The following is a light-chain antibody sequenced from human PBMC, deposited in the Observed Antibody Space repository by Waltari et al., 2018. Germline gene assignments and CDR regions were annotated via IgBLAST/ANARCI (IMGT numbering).Light chain of an antibody. CDR2: VNSDGSH. CDR3: QTGGHGTWV. CDR1: SGHSTNI. V-gene: IGLV4-69*01. J-gene: IGLJ3*02. Sequence: QLVLTQSPSASASLGASVKPTCPLSSGHSTNILAWLQQQPEKGPRYLMNVNSDGSHNKGVGIPDRFSGSSSGAERYLTISSLQSEDEADYYCQTGGHGTWVFGGGTRLTVL.